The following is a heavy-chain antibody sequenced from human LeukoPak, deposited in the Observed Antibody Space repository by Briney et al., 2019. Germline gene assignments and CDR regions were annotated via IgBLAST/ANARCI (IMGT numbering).Heavy chain of an antibody. CDR2: IYWDDDK. D-gene: IGHD2-15*01. J-gene: IGHJ5*02. V-gene: IGHV2-5*02. CDR3: AHNLYCSGGSCYSVRWFDP. CDR1: GLSLSTSGVA. Sequence: SGPTLVNPTQTLTLTCTFSGLSLSTSGVAVGSIRQPPGKAVEWLALIYWDDDKRYSPSLKSRLTITNDTSKNQVVLTMTNMDPVDTATYYCAHNLYCSGGSCYSVRWFDPWGQGTLVTVSS.